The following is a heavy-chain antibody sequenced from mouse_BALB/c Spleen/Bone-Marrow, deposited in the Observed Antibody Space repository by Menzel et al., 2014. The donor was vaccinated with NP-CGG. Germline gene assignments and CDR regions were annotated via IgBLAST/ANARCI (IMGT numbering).Heavy chain of an antibody. CDR2: ILPGSGST. Sequence: VMLVESGAQLMKPGASVKISCKATGYTFSSYWIEWVKQRPGHGLEWIGEILPGSGSTNYNEKFKGKATFTADTSSNTAYMQLSSLTSEDSAVYYCARWVPYWEFAYWGQGTLVTASA. J-gene: IGHJ3*01. D-gene: IGHD4-1*01. V-gene: IGHV1-9*01. CDR3: ARWVPYWEFAY. CDR1: GYTFSSYW.